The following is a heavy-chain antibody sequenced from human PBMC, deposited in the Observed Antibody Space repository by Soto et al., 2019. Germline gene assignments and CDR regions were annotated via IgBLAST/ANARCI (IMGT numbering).Heavy chain of an antibody. Sequence: QVQLQESGPGLVKPSQTLSLTCTVSGGSISSGSYCWSWIRQHPGKGLEWIGYIYYSGSTYYNPYLKGPVTISVDPSKKQFSLKLSSVTAADTAVYYCAVAMTTVTTYEYWGQGTLVTVSS. CDR3: AVAMTTVTTYEY. J-gene: IGHJ4*02. V-gene: IGHV4-31*01. D-gene: IGHD4-17*01. CDR1: GGSISSGSYC. CDR2: IYYSGST.